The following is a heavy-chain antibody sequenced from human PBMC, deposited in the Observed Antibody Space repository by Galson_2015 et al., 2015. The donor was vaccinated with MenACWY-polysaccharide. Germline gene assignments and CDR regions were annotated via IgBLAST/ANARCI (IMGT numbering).Heavy chain of an antibody. J-gene: IGHJ4*02. Sequence: SVKVSCKASGYTFAGYYIHWVRQAPGQGLEWMGWINHNSGGTNYAQKFQGRVTITRDTSINTAYMELSRLRSDDTAVYYCARPLGDGGDYWGRGTLVTVSS. CDR1: GYTFAGYY. D-gene: IGHD7-27*01. V-gene: IGHV1-2*02. CDR3: ARPLGDGGDY. CDR2: INHNSGGT.